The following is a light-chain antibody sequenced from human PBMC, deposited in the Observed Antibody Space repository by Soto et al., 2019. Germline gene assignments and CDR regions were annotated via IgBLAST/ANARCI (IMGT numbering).Light chain of an antibody. Sequence: QSALTQPASVSGSPGQSITISCTGTSSDVGGYNYVSWYQQHPGKAPKLMIFEISNRPSGVSNRFSASKSGNTASLTISGLQAEDEADYYCSSYRSSSTLDFGTGTKVTVL. V-gene: IGLV2-14*01. CDR1: SSDVGGYNY. CDR3: SSYRSSSTLD. J-gene: IGLJ1*01. CDR2: EIS.